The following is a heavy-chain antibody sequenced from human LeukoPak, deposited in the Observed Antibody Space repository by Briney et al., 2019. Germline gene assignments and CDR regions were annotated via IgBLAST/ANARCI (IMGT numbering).Heavy chain of an antibody. CDR3: ATYVSGTPNWFDP. CDR2: IFSSGST. J-gene: IGHJ5*02. Sequence: SETLSLTCTVSGDSVSSGSYYWSWIRQPPGKGLEWIGYIFSSGSTKYNPSLQSRVTISVDTSKNQFSLKLNSVTAADTAVYYCATYVSGTPNWFDPWGQGTLVTVSS. V-gene: IGHV4-61*01. D-gene: IGHD3-10*01. CDR1: GDSVSSGSYY.